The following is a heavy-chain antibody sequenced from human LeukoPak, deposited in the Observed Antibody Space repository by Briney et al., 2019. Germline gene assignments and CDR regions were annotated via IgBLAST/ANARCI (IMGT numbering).Heavy chain of an antibody. CDR3: ARSRTRMDV. J-gene: IGHJ6*03. CDR2: INHSGST. Sequence: PSETLSLTCAVYGGSFSGYYWSWIRQPPGKGLEWIGEINHSGSTNYNPSLKSRVTISVDTSKNQFSLKLSSVTAADTAVYYCARSRTRMDVWGKGTTVTVSS. V-gene: IGHV4-34*01. CDR1: GGSFSGYY.